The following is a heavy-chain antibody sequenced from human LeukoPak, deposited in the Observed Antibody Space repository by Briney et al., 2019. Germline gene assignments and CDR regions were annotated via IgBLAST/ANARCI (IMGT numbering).Heavy chain of an antibody. CDR2: IYYSGST. V-gene: IGHV4-59*01. CDR3: ARVQLWTLDY. D-gene: IGHD5-18*01. CDR1: GGSISSYY. Sequence: SETLSLTCTASGGSISSYYWSWIRQPPGKGLEWIGYIYYSGSTNYNPSLKSRVTISVDTSKNQFSLKLSSVTAADTAVYYCARVQLWTLDYWGQGTLVTVSS. J-gene: IGHJ4*02.